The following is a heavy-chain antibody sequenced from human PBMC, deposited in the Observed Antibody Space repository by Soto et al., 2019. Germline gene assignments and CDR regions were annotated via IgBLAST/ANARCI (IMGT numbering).Heavy chain of an antibody. V-gene: IGHV3-48*01. Sequence: EVQLVESGGGLVQPGGSLRLSCAASGFTFSRYSMNWVRQAPGKGLEWVSYISSSSNSIYYADSVKGRFTISRDNAKNSLHLQMNSLRAGATAIYSRASPVECSTTSFIRWGQGTLVTVSS. CDR1: GFTFSRYS. J-gene: IGHJ4*02. CDR3: ASPVECSTTSFIR. CDR2: ISSSSNSI. D-gene: IGHD2-2*01.